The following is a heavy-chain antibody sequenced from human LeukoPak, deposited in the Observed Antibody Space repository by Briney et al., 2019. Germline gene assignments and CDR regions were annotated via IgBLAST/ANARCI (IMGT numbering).Heavy chain of an antibody. J-gene: IGHJ4*02. D-gene: IGHD2-15*01. Sequence: PSDTLSLTCAVYGESLNSYYWSWVRQPPGEGLEWIGEIYESGTTKYNPSLKSRVAISMVPSKQQCSLRLSSVTAAETAVYYCARGAWATRLASWGLGTPVIVSS. CDR3: ARGAWATRLAS. CDR1: GESLNSYY. V-gene: IGHV4-34*01. CDR2: IYESGTT.